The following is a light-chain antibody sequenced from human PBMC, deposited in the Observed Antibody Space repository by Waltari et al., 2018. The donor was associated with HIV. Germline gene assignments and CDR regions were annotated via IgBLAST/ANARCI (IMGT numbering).Light chain of an antibody. CDR1: QSVNND. CDR2: DAS. V-gene: IGKV3-15*01. CDR3: QQYNNWPPAWT. Sequence: IVMTQSPATLSVSPGERATLSCRASQSVNNDLAWYQQRPGQAPRLLIYDASTRATGIPARVSGSGSETDFTLTISSLQSEDVAVYYCQQYNNWPPAWTFGRGSQVEIK. J-gene: IGKJ1*01.